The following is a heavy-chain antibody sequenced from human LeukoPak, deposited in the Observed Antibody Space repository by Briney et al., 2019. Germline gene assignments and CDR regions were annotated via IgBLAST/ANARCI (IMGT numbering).Heavy chain of an antibody. J-gene: IGHJ4*02. CDR2: IWYDGSNK. CDR3: ARDTENIMTRGPLDY. Sequence: PGGSLRLSCAASGFTFSSYGMHWVRQAPGKGLEWVAVIWYDGSNKYYADSVKGRFTISRDNSKNTLYLQMNSLRAEDTAVYYCARDTENIMTRGPLDYWGQGTLVTVSS. CDR1: GFTFSSYG. D-gene: IGHD3-10*01. V-gene: IGHV3-33*01.